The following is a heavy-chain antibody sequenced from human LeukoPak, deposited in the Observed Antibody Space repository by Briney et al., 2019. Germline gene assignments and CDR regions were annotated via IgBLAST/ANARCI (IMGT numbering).Heavy chain of an antibody. Sequence: GGSLRLSCVASGFTFSNYWMHWVRQAPAKGLVWVSRINSDGSSTTYADSVKGRFTISRDNAENTLYLQMNSLRAEDTAVYYCAREYSCSRYFDYWGQGTLVTVSS. D-gene: IGHD6-6*01. CDR3: AREYSCSRYFDY. V-gene: IGHV3-74*01. CDR2: INSDGSST. CDR1: GFTFSNYW. J-gene: IGHJ4*02.